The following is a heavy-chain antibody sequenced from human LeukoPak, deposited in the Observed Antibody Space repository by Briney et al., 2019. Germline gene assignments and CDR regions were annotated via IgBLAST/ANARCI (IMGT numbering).Heavy chain of an antibody. CDR3: ARSLELRGYFDY. CDR1: GGTFSSYA. V-gene: IGHV1-69*05. Sequence: SVKVSCKASGGTFSSYAISWVRQAPGQGLEWMGGIIPIFGTANYAQKSQGRVTITTDESTSTAYMELSSLRSEDTAVYYCARSLELRGYFDYWGQGTLVTVSS. D-gene: IGHD1-7*01. CDR2: IIPIFGTA. J-gene: IGHJ4*02.